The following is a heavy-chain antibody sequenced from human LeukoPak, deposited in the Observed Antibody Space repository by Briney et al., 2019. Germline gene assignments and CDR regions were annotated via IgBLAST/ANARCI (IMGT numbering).Heavy chain of an antibody. V-gene: IGHV3-23*01. D-gene: IGHD4-23*01. CDR1: GFTFSSYA. CDR3: AKPLEKYTYGGNFDY. CDR2: ISSSADST. Sequence: GGSLRLSCEASGFTFSSYAMSWVRQAPGKGLAWVSVISSSADSTYYADSVKGRFTISRGNSKNTLYLQMNNLRAEDTAVYYCAKPLEKYTYGGNFDYWGQGILVTVSS. J-gene: IGHJ4*02.